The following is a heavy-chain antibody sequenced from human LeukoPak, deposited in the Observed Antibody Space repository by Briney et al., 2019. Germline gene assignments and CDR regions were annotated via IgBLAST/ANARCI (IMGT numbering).Heavy chain of an antibody. D-gene: IGHD3-22*01. Sequence: SVKVSCKASGGTFSSYAISWVRQAPGQGLEWMGRIIPILGIANYAQKFQGRVTITADKSTSTAYMELSSLRSEDTAVYYCASGAYYDSSGYDLDYWGQGTLVTVSS. CDR3: ASGAYYDSSGYDLDY. CDR1: GGTFSSYA. V-gene: IGHV1-69*04. J-gene: IGHJ4*02. CDR2: IIPILGIA.